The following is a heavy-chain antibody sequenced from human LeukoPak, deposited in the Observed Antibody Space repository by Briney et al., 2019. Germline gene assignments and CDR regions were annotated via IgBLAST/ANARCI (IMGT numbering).Heavy chain of an antibody. CDR3: ARDKPYSGSSYDLDF. CDR2: ISSSSDTI. Sequence: GGSLTLSCAASGFTFSTYNMNWVRQAPGKRLEWVSSISSSSDTIYYADSVKDRLTISRDNAKNSLNLQMSSLRAEDTAVYYCARDKPYSGSSYDLDFWPQGTLVTVSS. V-gene: IGHV3-48*01. CDR1: GFTFSTYN. J-gene: IGHJ4*02. D-gene: IGHD1-26*01.